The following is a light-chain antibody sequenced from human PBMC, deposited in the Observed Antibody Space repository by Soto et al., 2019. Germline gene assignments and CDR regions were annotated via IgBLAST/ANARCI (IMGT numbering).Light chain of an antibody. V-gene: IGLV2-14*01. CDR1: SGDVGAYDF. CDR2: EVG. J-gene: IGLJ1*01. Sequence: QSALTQPASVSGSLGQSITISCTGTSGDVGAYDFVSWYQQRPSRAPKLMIYEVGNRPSGVSNRFSGSKSGNTASLTISGLQAEDEADYYCSSYSSSSALFVFGTGTKVTVL. CDR3: SSYSSSSALFV.